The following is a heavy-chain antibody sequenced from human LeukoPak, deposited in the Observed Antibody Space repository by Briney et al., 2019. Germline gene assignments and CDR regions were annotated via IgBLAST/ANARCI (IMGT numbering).Heavy chain of an antibody. CDR2: ISWDGGST. D-gene: IGHD4-17*01. CDR1: GFTFDDYA. J-gene: IGHJ6*03. CDR3: AKDGSPGPYGDYEPGNYYYYYMDV. Sequence: PGGSLRLSCAASGFTFDDYAMHWVRQAPGKGLEWVSLISWDGGSTYYADSVKGRFTISRDNSKNSLYLQMNSLRAEDTALYYCAKDGSPGPYGDYEPGNYYYYYMDVWGKGTTVTVSS. V-gene: IGHV3-43D*03.